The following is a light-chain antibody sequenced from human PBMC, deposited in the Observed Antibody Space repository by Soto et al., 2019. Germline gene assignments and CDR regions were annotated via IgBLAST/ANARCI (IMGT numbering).Light chain of an antibody. CDR2: GAS. V-gene: IGKV3-15*01. CDR3: QQYNNWPPWT. CDR1: QSVSSN. Sequence: EIMMTQSPATLAVSPGERATLYCRASQSVSSNLAWYQQKPGQAPRLLIYGASTRATGIPARFSGSGSGTEFTLTISSLQSEDFAVYYCQQYNNWPPWTFGQGTKVEI. J-gene: IGKJ1*01.